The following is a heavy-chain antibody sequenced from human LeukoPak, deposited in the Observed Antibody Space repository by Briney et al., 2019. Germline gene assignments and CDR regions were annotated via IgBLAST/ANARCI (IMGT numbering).Heavy chain of an antibody. V-gene: IGHV4-39*07. D-gene: IGHD3-9*01. CDR1: GGSISSSSYY. Sequence: PSETLSLTCTVSGGSISSSSYYWGWIRQPPGKGLEWIGSIYYSGSTYYNPSLKSRVTISVDTSKSQFSLKLSSVTAADTAVYYCAREGLYDILTGNYWGQGTLVTVSS. CDR3: AREGLYDILTGNY. J-gene: IGHJ4*02. CDR2: IYYSGST.